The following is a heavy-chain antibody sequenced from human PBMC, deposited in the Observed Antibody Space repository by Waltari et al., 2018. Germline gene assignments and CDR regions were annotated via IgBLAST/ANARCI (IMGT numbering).Heavy chain of an antibody. Sequence: EVQLLESGGGLVQPGGSLRLSCVASTITFTNYGLTWVRQAPGKGLEYISSISSGGGDTLYANAVKGRFTISRDNSKNTLYLQRNSLRGEDTATYYCAKDPNGDYIGAFDSWGQGTMVTVSP. J-gene: IGHJ3*02. D-gene: IGHD4-17*01. V-gene: IGHV3-23*01. CDR2: ISSGGGDT. CDR3: AKDPNGDYIGAFDS. CDR1: TITFTNYG.